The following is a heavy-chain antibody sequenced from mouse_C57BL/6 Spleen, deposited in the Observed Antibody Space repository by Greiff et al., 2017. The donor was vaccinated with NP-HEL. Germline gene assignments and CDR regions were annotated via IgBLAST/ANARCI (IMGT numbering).Heavy chain of an antibody. V-gene: IGHV2-5*01. CDR3: AKKYYSAGYAMDY. Sequence: VKLMESGPGLVQPSQSLSITCTVSGFSLTSYGVHWVRQSPGKGLEWLGVIWRGGSTDYNAAFMSRLSITKDNSKSQVFFKMNSLQADDTAIYYCAKKYYSAGYAMDYWGQGTSVTVSS. J-gene: IGHJ4*01. CDR2: IWRGGST. D-gene: IGHD1-1*01. CDR1: GFSLTSYG.